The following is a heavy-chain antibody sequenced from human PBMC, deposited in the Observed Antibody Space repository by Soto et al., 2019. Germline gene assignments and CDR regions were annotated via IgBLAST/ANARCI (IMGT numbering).Heavy chain of an antibody. CDR3: ASGPPFDY. Sequence: GGSLRLSCAASGFTVSSNDMSWVRQAPEKGLEWVSAIYSSGSTSYVDSVKGRFTISRDISKNTLYLQMNSLRVEDTAVYYCASGPPFDYWGRGTLVTVSS. CDR1: GFTVSSND. V-gene: IGHV3-53*01. J-gene: IGHJ4*02. CDR2: IYSSGST.